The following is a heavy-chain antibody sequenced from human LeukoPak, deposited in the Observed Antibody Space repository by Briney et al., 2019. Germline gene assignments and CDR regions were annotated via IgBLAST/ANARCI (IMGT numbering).Heavy chain of an antibody. CDR2: ISGSGGVT. CDR3: TKEGPTVPDTCYYGMDV. CDR1: GFTFGSYA. J-gene: IGHJ6*02. Sequence: GGSLRLSCEVSGFTFGSYAMTWVRQAPGKGLEWVSRISGSGGVTNYAGSVKGRFTISRDNSKNALYLQMNSLRVDDTAVYYCTKEGPTVPDTCYYGMDVWGQGTTVTVSS. D-gene: IGHD4-4*01. V-gene: IGHV3-23*01.